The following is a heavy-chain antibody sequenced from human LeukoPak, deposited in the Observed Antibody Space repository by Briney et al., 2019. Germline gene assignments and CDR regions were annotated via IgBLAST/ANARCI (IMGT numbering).Heavy chain of an antibody. Sequence: PGGSLRLSCAASGFTFSSYWTHWVPQAPGKGLVWISRINTDGSSTHYADSAKSRFTISRDNAKNTLSLQRSSLRAEDTAVYYCASLYLRPWGQGTLVTVSS. V-gene: IGHV3-74*01. CDR3: ASLYLRP. D-gene: IGHD2/OR15-2a*01. CDR2: INTDGSST. CDR1: GFTFSSYW. J-gene: IGHJ4*02.